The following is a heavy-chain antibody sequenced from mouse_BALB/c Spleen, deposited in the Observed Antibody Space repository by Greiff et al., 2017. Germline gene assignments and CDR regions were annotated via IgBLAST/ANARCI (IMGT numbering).Heavy chain of an antibody. D-gene: IGHD2-2*01. Sequence: EVKLQESGGGLVKPGGSLKLSCAASGFTFSSYAMSWVRQTPEKRLEWVASISSGGSTYYPDSVKGRFTISRDNARNILYLQMSSLRSEDTAMYYCARGGGYDPYYFDYWGQGTTLTVSS. CDR3: ARGGGYDPYYFDY. V-gene: IGHV5-6-5*01. CDR1: GFTFSSYA. J-gene: IGHJ2*01. CDR2: ISSGGST.